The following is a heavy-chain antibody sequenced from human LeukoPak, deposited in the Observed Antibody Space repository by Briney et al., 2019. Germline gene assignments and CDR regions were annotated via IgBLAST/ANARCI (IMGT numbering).Heavy chain of an antibody. J-gene: IGHJ4*02. Sequence: GGSLRLSCAASGFSFNTYAMHWVRQAPGKGLEYVSTISSNGGNTYYTDSVKDRFTISRDNSRNTLYLQMGSLRAEDMAVYYCARGPPRSSSWYSFHYWGQGTLVTVSS. V-gene: IGHV3-64*02. CDR1: GFSFNTYA. CDR2: ISSNGGNT. D-gene: IGHD6-13*01. CDR3: ARGPPRSSSWYSFHY.